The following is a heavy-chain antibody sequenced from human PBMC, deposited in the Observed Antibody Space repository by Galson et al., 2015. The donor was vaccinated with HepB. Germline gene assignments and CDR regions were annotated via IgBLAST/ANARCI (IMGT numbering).Heavy chain of an antibody. Sequence: QSGAEVKEPGESLKISCKGSGYSFTSYWIGWVRQMPGKGLEWMGIIYPGDSDTRYSPSFQGQVTISADKSISTAYLQWSSLKASDTAMYYCARLGPAYSSGWYVPDYWGQGTLVTASS. J-gene: IGHJ4*02. CDR3: ARLGPAYSSGWYVPDY. CDR2: IYPGDSDT. D-gene: IGHD6-19*01. CDR1: GYSFTSYW. V-gene: IGHV5-51*03.